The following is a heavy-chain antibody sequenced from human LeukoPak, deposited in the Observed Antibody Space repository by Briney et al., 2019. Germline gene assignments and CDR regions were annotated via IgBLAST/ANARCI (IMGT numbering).Heavy chain of an antibody. CDR1: EFTFSSYA. D-gene: IGHD3-10*01. CDR3: AKDRAVDYYGSGSRIDY. CDR2: VSGSGDST. J-gene: IGHJ4*02. Sequence: GGSLRLSCAASEFTFSSYAMSWVRQAPGKGLEWVSVVSGSGDSTFYADSVKGRFTISRDNSKNTLYLQMNSLRAEDTAVYYRAKDRAVDYYGSGSRIDYWGQGTLVTVSS. V-gene: IGHV3-23*01.